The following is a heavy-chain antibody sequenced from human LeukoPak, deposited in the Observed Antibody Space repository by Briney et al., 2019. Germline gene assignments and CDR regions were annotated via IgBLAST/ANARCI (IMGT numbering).Heavy chain of an antibody. CDR2: VYYSGST. V-gene: IGHV4-59*01. CDR3: ARVEWSYFDY. J-gene: IGHJ4*02. Sequence: KPSETLSLTCTVSGGSISSYYWSWIRQPPGKGLEWIGYVYYSGSTNDNPSLKSRVTISIDTSKNQFSLKVSSVTAADTAVYYCARVEWSYFDYWGQGTPVTVSS. CDR1: GGSISSYY. D-gene: IGHD3-3*01.